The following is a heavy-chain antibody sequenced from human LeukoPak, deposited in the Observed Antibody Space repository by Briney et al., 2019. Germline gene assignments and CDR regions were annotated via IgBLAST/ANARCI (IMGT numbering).Heavy chain of an antibody. D-gene: IGHD4-11*01. V-gene: IGHV3-7*01. CDR1: GFGFSNYW. CDR3: ARDRGYSNFDY. J-gene: IGHJ4*02. CDR2: MNEDGSEK. Sequence: PGGSLRLSCAASGFGFSNYWMSRVRQAPGKGLEWVANMNEDGSEKNYVDSVKGRFTISRDNAQDSLYLQMNSLRAEDTAVYYCARDRGYSNFDYWGQGTLLTVSS.